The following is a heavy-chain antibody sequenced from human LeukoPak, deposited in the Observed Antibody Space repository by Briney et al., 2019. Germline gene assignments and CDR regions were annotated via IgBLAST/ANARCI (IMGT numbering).Heavy chain of an antibody. CDR3: AGDAYCSSTSCYPSN. CDR2: IYYSGST. V-gene: IGHV4-59*01. Sequence: PSETLSLTCTVSGGSISSYYWSWIRQPPGKGLEWIGYIYYSGSTNYNPSLKSRVTISVDTSKNQFSLKLSSVTAADTAVYYCAGDAYCSSTSCYPSNWGQGTLVTVSS. J-gene: IGHJ4*02. CDR1: GGSISSYY. D-gene: IGHD2-2*01.